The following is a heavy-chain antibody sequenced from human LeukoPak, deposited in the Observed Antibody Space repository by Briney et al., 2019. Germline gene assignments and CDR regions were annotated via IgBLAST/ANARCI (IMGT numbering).Heavy chain of an antibody. D-gene: IGHD3-10*01. Sequence: ASVKVSCKASGYTFTGYYMHWVRQAPGQGLEWMGWINPNSGGTNYAQKFQGRVTMTRDTSISTAYMELSRLRSDDTAVYYCAGGLWFGGYYFDYWGQGTLVTVSS. CDR3: AGGLWFGGYYFDY. CDR1: GYTFTGYY. CDR2: INPNSGGT. J-gene: IGHJ4*02. V-gene: IGHV1-2*02.